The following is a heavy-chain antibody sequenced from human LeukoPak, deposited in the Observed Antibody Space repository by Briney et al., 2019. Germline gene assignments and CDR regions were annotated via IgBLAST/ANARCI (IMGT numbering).Heavy chain of an antibody. CDR2: ITSSGAAT. D-gene: IGHD3-22*01. CDR3: AKDRPNYYGSNGHYYKLNGDC. CDR1: GFTFSSYA. V-gene: IGHV3-23*01. Sequence: GSLRLSCAASGFTFSSYAMSWVRRAPGKGLEWVSSITSSGAATYYADSVKGRFTISRDNSDNTLYLQMNSLRAEDTAVYYCAKDRPNYYGSNGHYYKLNGDCWGQGTLVTVSS. J-gene: IGHJ4*02.